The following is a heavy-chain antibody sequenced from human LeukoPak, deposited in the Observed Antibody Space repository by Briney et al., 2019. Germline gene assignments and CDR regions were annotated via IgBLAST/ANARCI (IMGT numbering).Heavy chain of an antibody. Sequence: SETLSLTCTVSGGSISHYYWSWIRQPPGKGLEWIGDIYYSGSTNYNPSLKSRVTISVDTSKNQFSLKLSSVPAVDTAVYYCARGYYDSSGYLISYNWFDPWGQGTLVTVSS. CDR3: ARGYYDSSGYLISYNWFDP. CDR2: IYYSGST. D-gene: IGHD3-22*01. V-gene: IGHV4-59*01. CDR1: GGSISHYY. J-gene: IGHJ5*02.